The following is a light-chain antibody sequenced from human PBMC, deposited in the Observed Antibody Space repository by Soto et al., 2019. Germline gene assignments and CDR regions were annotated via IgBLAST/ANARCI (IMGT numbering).Light chain of an antibody. Sequence: DIVMTQSPLSLPVTPGEPASISCRSSQSLLQTNGYTYLDWYLQKPGQSPQLLIYLTSIRASGVPDGFSGSGSGTEFTLKISKVEAEDVGVYYCMQSLQTPPWTFGPGTKVDIK. CDR3: MQSLQTPPWT. CDR2: LTS. V-gene: IGKV2-28*01. CDR1: QSLLQTNGYTY. J-gene: IGKJ1*01.